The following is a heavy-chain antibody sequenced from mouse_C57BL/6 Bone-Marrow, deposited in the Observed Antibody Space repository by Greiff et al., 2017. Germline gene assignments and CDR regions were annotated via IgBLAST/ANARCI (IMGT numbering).Heavy chain of an antibody. CDR3: ARRGVYAVYAMDY. J-gene: IGHJ4*01. V-gene: IGHV5-15*04. D-gene: IGHD2-12*01. CDR1: GFTFSDYG. Sequence: DVKLVESGGGLVQPGGSLKLSCAASGFTFSDYGMAWVRQAPRKGPEWVAFISNLAYSIYYADTVTGRFTISRENAENTLYLEMSSLRSEDTAMYYCARRGVYAVYAMDYWGQGTSVTVSS. CDR2: ISNLAYSI.